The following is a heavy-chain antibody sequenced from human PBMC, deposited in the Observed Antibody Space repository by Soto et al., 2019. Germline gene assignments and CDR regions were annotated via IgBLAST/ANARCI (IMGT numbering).Heavy chain of an antibody. D-gene: IGHD3-3*01. Sequence: GGSLRLSCAASGFTFSSYAMSWVRQAPGKGLEWVSAISGSGGSTYYADSVKGRFTISRDNSKNTLYLQMNSLRAEDTAVHYCAKGRYDFWSGYGPMFFDYWGQGTLVTVSS. J-gene: IGHJ4*02. V-gene: IGHV3-23*01. CDR3: AKGRYDFWSGYGPMFFDY. CDR2: ISGSGGST. CDR1: GFTFSSYA.